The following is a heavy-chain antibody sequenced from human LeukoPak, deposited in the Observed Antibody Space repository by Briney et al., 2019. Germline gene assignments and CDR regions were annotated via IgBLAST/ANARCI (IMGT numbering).Heavy chain of an antibody. J-gene: IGHJ4*02. CDR3: AKIAAAKGY. D-gene: IGHD6-25*01. CDR2: ISYDGSNK. V-gene: IGHV3-30*18. CDR1: GFTFSSYG. Sequence: GGSLRLSCAASGFTFSSYGMHWVRQAPGKGLEWVAVISYDGSNKYYADSVKGRFTISRDNSKNTPYLQMNSLRAEDTAVYYCAKIAAAKGYWGQGTLVTVSS.